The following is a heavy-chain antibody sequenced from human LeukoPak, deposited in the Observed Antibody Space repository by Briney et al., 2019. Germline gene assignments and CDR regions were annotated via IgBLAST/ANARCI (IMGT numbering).Heavy chain of an antibody. Sequence: SETLSLTCDVSGYSISSGHYWGWIRQPLGKGLEYIGSIHHSGSTYYNPSLKSRVTISVDTSKDQFSLKLSSVTAADTAVYYCARRYCSSTSCYLDYWGQGILVTVSS. CDR3: ARRYCSSTSCYLDY. D-gene: IGHD2-2*01. V-gene: IGHV4-38-2*01. CDR2: IHHSGST. CDR1: GYSISSGHY. J-gene: IGHJ4*02.